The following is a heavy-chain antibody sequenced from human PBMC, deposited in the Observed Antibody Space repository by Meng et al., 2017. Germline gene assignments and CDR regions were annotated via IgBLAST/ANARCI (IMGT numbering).Heavy chain of an antibody. CDR3: ARSLVSGFSPGSWYYFDY. J-gene: IGHJ4*02. CDR2: INHSGST. V-gene: IGHV4-34*01. D-gene: IGHD6-13*01. Sequence: SETLSLTCAVYGGSFSGYYWSWIRQPPGKGLEWIGEINHSGSTNYNPSLKSRVTISVDTSKNQFSLKLSSVTAADTAVYYCARSLVSGFSPGSWYYFDYWGQGTLVTVSS. CDR1: GGSFSGYY.